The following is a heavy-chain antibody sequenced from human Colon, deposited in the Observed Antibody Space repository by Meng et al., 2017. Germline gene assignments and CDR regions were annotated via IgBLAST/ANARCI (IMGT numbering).Heavy chain of an antibody. CDR1: GYTLTSFA. CDR3: ARGVGAPPRLDS. CDR2: ISAYNGNT. Sequence: ASVKVSCKASGYTLTSFAVSWVRQAPGQGLEWMGWISAYNGNTNYAQKVQGRVTMTTDKSTTTVYMELRSLTFDDTAVYYCARGVGAPPRLDSWGQGTLVTVSS. D-gene: IGHD1-26*01. V-gene: IGHV1-18*01. J-gene: IGHJ5*01.